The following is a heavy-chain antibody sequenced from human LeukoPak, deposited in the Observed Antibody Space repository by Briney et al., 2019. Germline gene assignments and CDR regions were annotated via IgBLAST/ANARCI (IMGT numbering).Heavy chain of an antibody. CDR3: ARDYNYYDSSGYSSLVDY. D-gene: IGHD3-22*01. CDR1: GFTFSSYS. V-gene: IGHV3-48*02. CDR2: ISSSSSTI. Sequence: GGSLRLSCAASGFTFSSYSMNWVRQAPGKGLEWVSYISSSSSTIYYADSVKGRFTISRDNAKTSLYLQMNSLRDEDTAVYYCARDYNYYDSSGYSSLVDYWGQGTLVTVSS. J-gene: IGHJ4*02.